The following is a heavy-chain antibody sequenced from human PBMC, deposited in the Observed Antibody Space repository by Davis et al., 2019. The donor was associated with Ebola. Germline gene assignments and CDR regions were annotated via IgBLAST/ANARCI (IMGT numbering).Heavy chain of an antibody. CDR2: ISGSGGST. J-gene: IGHJ4*02. CDR3: AKWQRGYYDFWSGSDY. Sequence: GESLKISCAASGFTFSNSAMTWVRQAPGKGLEWVSAISGSGGSTYYADSVKGRFTISRDNSKNTLYLQMNSLRAEDTAVYYCAKWQRGYYDFWSGSDYWGQGTLVTVSS. V-gene: IGHV3-23*01. CDR1: GFTFSNSA. D-gene: IGHD3-3*01.